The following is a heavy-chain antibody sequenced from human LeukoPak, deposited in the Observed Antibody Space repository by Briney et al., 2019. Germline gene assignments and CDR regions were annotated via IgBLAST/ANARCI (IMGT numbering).Heavy chain of an antibody. V-gene: IGHV3-30*02. CDR3: AKDRYTYMDV. J-gene: IGHJ6*03. Sequence: PGGSLRLSCAASGFTFSSYGMHWVRQAPGKGLEWVAFIRYDGSNKYSADSVKGRFTISRDNSKNTLYLQMNSLRAEDTAVYYGAKDRYTYMDVWGKGTTVTVSS. CDR1: GFTFSSYG. D-gene: IGHD3-16*02. CDR2: IRYDGSNK.